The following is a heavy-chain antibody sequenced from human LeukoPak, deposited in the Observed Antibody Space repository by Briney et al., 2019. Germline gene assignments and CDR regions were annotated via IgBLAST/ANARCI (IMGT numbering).Heavy chain of an antibody. CDR1: GYTFTGYH. CDR3: ARSPHILTGENFDY. Sequence: GASVKVSCKASGYTFTGYHMHWVRQAPGQGLEWMGWINLNSGGTNYPQKFQDRVTMTRDTSISTAYMELSRLRSSDTAVYYCARSPHILTGENFDYWGQGTLVTVSS. D-gene: IGHD3-9*01. V-gene: IGHV1-2*02. J-gene: IGHJ4*02. CDR2: INLNSGGT.